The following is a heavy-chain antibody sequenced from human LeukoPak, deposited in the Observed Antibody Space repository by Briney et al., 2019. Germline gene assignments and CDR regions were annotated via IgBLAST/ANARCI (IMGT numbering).Heavy chain of an antibody. CDR3: AREWSGFGELPDY. D-gene: IGHD3-10*01. Sequence: GGSLRLSCAASGFTFSSHGMNWVRQAPGKGLEWVSGITGGGTTYYADSVKGRVTISRDNSKNTLYLQMNSLRAEDTAVYYCAREWSGFGELPDYWGQGTLVTVSS. CDR1: GFTFSSHG. J-gene: IGHJ4*02. V-gene: IGHV3-23*01. CDR2: ITGGGTT.